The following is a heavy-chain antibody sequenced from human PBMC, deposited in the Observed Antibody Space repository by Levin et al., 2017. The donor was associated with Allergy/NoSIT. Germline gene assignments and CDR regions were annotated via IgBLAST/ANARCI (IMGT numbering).Heavy chain of an antibody. CDR1: GGTFGSCA. CDR3: ARSSELSDSSSWYFDL. J-gene: IGHJ2*01. V-gene: IGHV1-69*11. Sequence: SVKVSSKASGGTFGSCALSWVRQAPGQGLEWLGRIIPIIGRANYPQKFQGRVRINADESTNTAYMELSSLRSEDTAVYYCARSSELSDSSSWYFDLWGRGTLVSVSS. CDR2: IIPIIGRA.